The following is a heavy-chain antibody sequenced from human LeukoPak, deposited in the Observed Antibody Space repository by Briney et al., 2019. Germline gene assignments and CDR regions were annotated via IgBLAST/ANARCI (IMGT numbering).Heavy chain of an antibody. CDR2: INPNSGGT. D-gene: IGHD6-13*01. Sequence: ASVKVSCKASGYTFTGYYMHWVRQAPGQGLEWMGWINPNSGGTNYAQKFQGRVTMTRDTSISTAYMELSRLRSDDTAVYYCASSYSSSPRTYYYYYMDVWGKGTTVTVSS. CDR1: GYTFTGYY. CDR3: ASSYSSSPRTYYYYYMDV. J-gene: IGHJ6*03. V-gene: IGHV1-2*02.